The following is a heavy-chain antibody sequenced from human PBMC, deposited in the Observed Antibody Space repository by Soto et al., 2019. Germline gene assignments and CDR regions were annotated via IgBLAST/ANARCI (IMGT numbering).Heavy chain of an antibody. J-gene: IGHJ4*02. CDR3: AKDTAVAGTGDYFDY. CDR1: GFTFDDYA. Sequence: EVQLVESGGGLVQPGRSLRLSCAASGFTFDDYAMHWVRQAPGKGLEWVSGISWNSGSIGYADSAKGRFTISRDNAKNSLYLQMNSLRAEDTALYYCAKDTAVAGTGDYFDYWGQGTLVTVSS. V-gene: IGHV3-9*01. D-gene: IGHD6-19*01. CDR2: ISWNSGSI.